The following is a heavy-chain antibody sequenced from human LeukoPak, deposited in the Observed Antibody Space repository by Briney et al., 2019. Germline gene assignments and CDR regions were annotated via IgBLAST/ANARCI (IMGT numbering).Heavy chain of an antibody. CDR1: GFTFTVYA. CDR3: ATGCVGSRNCYTTGYDH. CDR2: ISDSGRNT. Sequence: GGSLRLSCAASGFTFTVYAMNWVRQAPGKGLEWVSGISDSGRNTYYSDSVKGRFTISRDNSKSTVYLQMNSLGAEDTALYYCATGCVGSRNCYTTGYDHWGQGTLVTVSS. D-gene: IGHD2-2*02. J-gene: IGHJ4*02. V-gene: IGHV3-23*01.